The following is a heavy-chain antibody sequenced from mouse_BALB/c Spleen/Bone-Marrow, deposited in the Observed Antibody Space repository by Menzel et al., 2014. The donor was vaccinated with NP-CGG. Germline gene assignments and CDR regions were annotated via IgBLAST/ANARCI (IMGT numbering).Heavy chain of an antibody. CDR2: IYPSDSYS. CDR3: TRRDRYDYYGVDY. CDR1: GYTFTNYW. Sequence: VQLQQSGAELVRPGPSVKVSCKASGYTFTNYWINWVRQRPGHGLEWIGNIYPSDSYSNYNQKFRDKATLTVDKSSSTAYMQLSSPTSEDSAVYYCTRRDRYDYYGVDYWGQGTSVTVSS. V-gene: IGHV1S126*01. J-gene: IGHJ4*01. D-gene: IGHD2-14*01.